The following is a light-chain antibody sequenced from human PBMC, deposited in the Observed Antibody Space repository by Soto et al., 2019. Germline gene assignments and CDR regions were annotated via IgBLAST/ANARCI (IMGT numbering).Light chain of an antibody. CDR2: GAS. CDR3: KQYNNWPRT. V-gene: IGKV3D-15*01. Sequence: EIVLTQPPGTLSLSQGERATLPCRDIETVRNNYLAWYQQKPGQAPRLLISGASKMATGIPDRFSGSGSGTEFTLTISSLQSEDFAVYYCKQYNNWPRTFGQGTKVDIK. CDR1: ETVRNNY. J-gene: IGKJ1*01.